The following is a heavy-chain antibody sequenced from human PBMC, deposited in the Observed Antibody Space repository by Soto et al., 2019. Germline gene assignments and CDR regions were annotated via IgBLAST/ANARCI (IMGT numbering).Heavy chain of an antibody. Sequence: PGGSLRLSCAAPGFTFSSYSMNWVRQAPGKGLEWVSYISSSSSTIYYADSVKGRFTISRDNAKNSLYLQMNSLRDEDTAVYYCARDLHDSSGYWGVNAFDIWGQGTMVTVSS. J-gene: IGHJ3*02. D-gene: IGHD3-22*01. CDR2: ISSSSSTI. CDR1: GFTFSSYS. V-gene: IGHV3-48*02. CDR3: ARDLHDSSGYWGVNAFDI.